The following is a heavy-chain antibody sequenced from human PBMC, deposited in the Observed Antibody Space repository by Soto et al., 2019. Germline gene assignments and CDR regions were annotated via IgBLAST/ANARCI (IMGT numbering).Heavy chain of an antibody. CDR1: GGSISSYY. CDR2: IYYSGST. J-gene: IGHJ5*02. CDR3: ARDLRDGYTYNWFDP. Sequence: PSETLSLTCTVSGGSISSYYWSWIRQPPGKGLEWIGYIYYSGSTNYNPSLKSRVTISVDTSKNQFSLKLSSVTAADTAVYYCARDLRDGYTYNWFDPWGQGTLVTGSS. V-gene: IGHV4-59*01. D-gene: IGHD5-12*01.